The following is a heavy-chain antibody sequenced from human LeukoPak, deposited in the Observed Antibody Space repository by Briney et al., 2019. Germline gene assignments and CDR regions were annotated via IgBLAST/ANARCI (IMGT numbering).Heavy chain of an antibody. CDR3: VRSLSLSY. V-gene: IGHV3-7*01. CDR2: IKQDGSEK. CDR1: GFTFSSYW. Sequence: GGSLRLSCAASGFTFSSYWMSWVRQAPGKGLEWVANIKQDGSEKNYVDSVKGRFTVSRDNAKNALYLQMNSLRVEDTAMYYCVRSLSLSYWGQGALVTVSS. J-gene: IGHJ4*02.